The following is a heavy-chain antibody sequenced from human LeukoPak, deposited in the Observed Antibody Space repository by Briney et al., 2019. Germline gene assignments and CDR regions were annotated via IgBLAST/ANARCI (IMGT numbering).Heavy chain of an antibody. J-gene: IGHJ4*02. Sequence: GGSLRLSCAASGFTFSSYWMSWVRQAPGKGLEWVANIKQDGSEKYYVDSVKGRFTISRDNAKNSLYLQMNSLRAEDTAVYYCASPNYYGSSGFVYWGQGTLVTVSS. CDR3: ASPNYYGSSGFVY. CDR2: IKQDGSEK. D-gene: IGHD3-22*01. V-gene: IGHV3-7*01. CDR1: GFTFSSYW.